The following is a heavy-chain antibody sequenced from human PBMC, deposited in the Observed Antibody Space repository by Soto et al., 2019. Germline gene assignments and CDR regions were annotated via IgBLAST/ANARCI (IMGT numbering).Heavy chain of an antibody. J-gene: IGHJ6*03. CDR3: ATTRPTQLLSNYYYYYMDV. CDR1: GYTLTELS. D-gene: IGHD2-2*01. V-gene: IGHV1-24*01. Sequence: ASVKVSCKVSGYTLTELSMHWVRQAPGKGLEWMGGFDPEDGETIYAQKFQGRVTMTEDTSTDTAYKELSSLRSEDTAVYYCATTRPTQLLSNYYYYYMDVWGKGTTVTVSS. CDR2: FDPEDGET.